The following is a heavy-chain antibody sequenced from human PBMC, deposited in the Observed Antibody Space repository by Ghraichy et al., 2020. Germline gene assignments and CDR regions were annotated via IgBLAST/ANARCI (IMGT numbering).Heavy chain of an antibody. CDR2: IKQDGSEK. Sequence: GGSPRLSCAASGFTFNSYWMNWVRQAPGKGLEWVANIKQDGSEKYYVDSVKGRFTISRDNAKNSVYVQMNSLRAEDTAVYFCARHVFRGRYFDYWGRGTLVTVSS. J-gene: IGHJ4*02. V-gene: IGHV3-7*01. CDR3: ARHVFRGRYFDY. CDR1: GFTFNSYW. D-gene: IGHD3-10*01.